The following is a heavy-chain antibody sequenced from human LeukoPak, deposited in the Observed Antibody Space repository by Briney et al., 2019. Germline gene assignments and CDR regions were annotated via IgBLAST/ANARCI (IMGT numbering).Heavy chain of an antibody. CDR2: IYSGGST. Sequence: GGSLRLSCAASGFTLSSNYMSWVRQAPGKGLEWVSVIYSGGSTYYTDSVKGRFTISRDNSENTLYLQMNNLRAEDTAVYYCASDYPNFDYWGQGTLVTVSS. CDR1: GFTLSSNY. J-gene: IGHJ4*02. V-gene: IGHV3-53*01. CDR3: ASDYPNFDY. D-gene: IGHD2-8*01.